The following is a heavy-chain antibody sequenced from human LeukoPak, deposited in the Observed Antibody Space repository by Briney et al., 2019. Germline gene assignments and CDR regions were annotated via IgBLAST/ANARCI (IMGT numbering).Heavy chain of an antibody. J-gene: IGHJ6*02. D-gene: IGHD2-21*02. CDR2: IYYSGNT. Sequence: PSETLSLTCTVSGGSISSAAYYWSWIRQHPGQGLEWIGHIYYSGNTYYNESLKSRVMISVDTSKNQFSLKVSSVTAADTAIYYCARYCLLDHYGMDVWGQGTTVTVSS. CDR3: ARYCLLDHYGMDV. CDR1: GGSISSAAYY. V-gene: IGHV4-31*03.